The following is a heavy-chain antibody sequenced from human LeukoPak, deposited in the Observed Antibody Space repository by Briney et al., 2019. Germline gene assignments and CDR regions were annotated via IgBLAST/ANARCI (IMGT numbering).Heavy chain of an antibody. Sequence: SETLSLTCAVSGYSISSGYYWGWLRQAPGKGLEWIGSIYHTGSTDYNSSLKSRLTISVDMSKNQFSLNLRSVTAADTAVYYCARDKDDYVWGTYRWWGQGMLVTVSS. D-gene: IGHD3-16*02. J-gene: IGHJ4*02. CDR3: ARDKDDYVWGTYRW. V-gene: IGHV4-38-2*01. CDR1: GYSISSGYY. CDR2: IYHTGST.